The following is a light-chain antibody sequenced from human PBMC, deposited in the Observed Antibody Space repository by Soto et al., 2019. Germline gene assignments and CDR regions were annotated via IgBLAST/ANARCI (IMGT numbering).Light chain of an antibody. Sequence: EIVLTQSPGTLSLSAGERATLSCRASQSVISNLAWYQQKPGQAPRLLIYGASSRATGIPDRFSGSGSGTDFTLTISRLEPEDFAVYYCQQYGSSPPLSFGGGTKVDIK. CDR2: GAS. V-gene: IGKV3-20*01. J-gene: IGKJ4*01. CDR1: QSVISN. CDR3: QQYGSSPPLS.